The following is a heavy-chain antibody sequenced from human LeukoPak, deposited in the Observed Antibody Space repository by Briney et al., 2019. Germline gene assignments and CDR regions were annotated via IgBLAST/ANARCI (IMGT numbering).Heavy chain of an antibody. V-gene: IGHV3-33*01. CDR3: ARDRIRGYESPPLFDP. CDR2: IWYDGSNK. CDR1: GFTFSSYG. Sequence: GRSLRLSCAASGFTFSSYGMHWVRQAPGKGLEWVAVIWYDGSNKYYADSVKGRFTISRDNSKNTLYLQMNSLRAEDTAVYYCARDRIRGYESPPLFDPWGQGTLVTASS. D-gene: IGHD3-22*01. J-gene: IGHJ5*02.